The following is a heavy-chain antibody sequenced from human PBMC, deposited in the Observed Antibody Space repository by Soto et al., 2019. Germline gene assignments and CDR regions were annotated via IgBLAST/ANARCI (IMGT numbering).Heavy chain of an antibody. CDR3: ARNYYDSSDRDYLDY. J-gene: IGHJ4*02. Sequence: GASVKVSCKASGYTFTSYYIHWVRQAPGQGLEWMGWINPITGGTNYAPKFQGRVTITRDTSITTAYMELSRLRSDDTAVYYCARNYYDSSDRDYLDYWGQGTPVTVS. CDR2: INPITGGT. V-gene: IGHV1-2*02. D-gene: IGHD3-22*01. CDR1: GYTFTSYY.